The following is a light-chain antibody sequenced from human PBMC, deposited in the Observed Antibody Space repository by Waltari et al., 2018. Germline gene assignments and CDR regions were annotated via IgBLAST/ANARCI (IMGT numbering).Light chain of an antibody. Sequence: DIVLTQTPLSSPVTLGQPASISCRSSQSLVHSDGNTYLSWLQQRPGQPPRLLIYKISSRFSGVPGRFSGSGAGTDFTLKISRVEAEDVGVYYCMQTTRFWTFGQGTRVEIK. J-gene: IGKJ1*01. CDR2: KIS. CDR1: QSLVHSDGNTY. CDR3: MQTTRFWT. V-gene: IGKV2-24*01.